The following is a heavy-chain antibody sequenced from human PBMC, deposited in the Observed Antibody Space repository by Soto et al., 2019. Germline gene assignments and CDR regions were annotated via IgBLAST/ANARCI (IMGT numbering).Heavy chain of an antibody. Sequence: PGGSLRLSCAASGFTFSNAWMSWVRQAPGKGLEWVGRIKSKTDGGTTDYAAPVKGRFTISRDDSKNTLYLQMNSLKTEDTAVYYCTTLYDYVWGSYRMDYYGMDVWGQGTTVTVSS. D-gene: IGHD3-16*02. CDR3: TTLYDYVWGSYRMDYYGMDV. CDR2: IKSKTDGGTT. V-gene: IGHV3-15*01. J-gene: IGHJ6*02. CDR1: GFTFSNAW.